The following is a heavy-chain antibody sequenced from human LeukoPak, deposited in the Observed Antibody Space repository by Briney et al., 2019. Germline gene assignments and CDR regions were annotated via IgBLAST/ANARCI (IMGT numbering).Heavy chain of an antibody. Sequence: GTSLRLSCAASGFTFSNYAMHWVRQAPGKGLEWVSVIWYDGNNRYYADSVKGRFTISRDNSKNTLYVQMGSLRAEDTAVYYCAKAGGLIASSGIDYWGQGTLVTVSS. CDR3: AKAGGLIASSGIDY. J-gene: IGHJ4*02. CDR1: GFTFSNYA. V-gene: IGHV3-33*06. D-gene: IGHD3-16*01. CDR2: IWYDGNNR.